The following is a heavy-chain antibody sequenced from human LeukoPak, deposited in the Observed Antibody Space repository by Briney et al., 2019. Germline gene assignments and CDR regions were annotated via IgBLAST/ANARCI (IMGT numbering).Heavy chain of an antibody. CDR3: VRSHHPGGWFDP. Sequence: GGSLRLSCEASGFTFSSSWMSWVRQGPGKGLEWVASINPDTSEIHYVDAVRGRFTISRDNAKNSLYLQMSSLTADDTALYYCVRSHHPGGWFDPWGQGTLVTVSS. D-gene: IGHD3-10*01. CDR2: INPDTSEI. J-gene: IGHJ5*02. CDR1: GFTFSSSW. V-gene: IGHV3-7*01.